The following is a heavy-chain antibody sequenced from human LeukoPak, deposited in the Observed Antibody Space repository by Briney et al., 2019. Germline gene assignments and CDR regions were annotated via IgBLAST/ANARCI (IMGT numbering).Heavy chain of an antibody. CDR3: ARENDGSGSWTMTYYYYYYMDV. CDR1: GYSISSGHY. V-gene: IGHV4-38-2*02. D-gene: IGHD3-10*01. Sequence: PLETLSLTCSVSGYSISSGHYWGWIRQPPGKGLEWIGSIDHSGSTYYNPSLKSRVTISVDTSKNQFSLRLSSVTAADTAVYYSARENDGSGSWTMTYYYYYYMDVWGKGTTVTVSS. J-gene: IGHJ6*03. CDR2: IDHSGST.